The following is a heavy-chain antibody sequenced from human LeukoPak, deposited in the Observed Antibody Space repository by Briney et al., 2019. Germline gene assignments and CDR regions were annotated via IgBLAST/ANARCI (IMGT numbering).Heavy chain of an antibody. CDR1: GGSFSGYY. CDR2: ISNRGNI. V-gene: IGHV4-34*11. CDR3: ARDRALDY. Sequence: PSETLSLTCAVYGGSFSGYYWSWIRQPPGKGLEWIGYISNRGNIDYNPSLKSRATISADTSKNHFSLTLKSVTATDTAVYYCARDRALDYWGQGILVTVSS. J-gene: IGHJ4*02. D-gene: IGHD3-10*01.